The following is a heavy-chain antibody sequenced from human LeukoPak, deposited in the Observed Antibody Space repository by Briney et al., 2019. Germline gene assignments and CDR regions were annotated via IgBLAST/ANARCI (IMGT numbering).Heavy chain of an antibody. CDR2: IYYSGTT. Sequence: SETLSLTCTVSGDSISSGNYYWTWIRQPAGKGLEWIGSIYYSGTTHYNPSLESRVTISVDTSKNQFSLKLSSVTAADTAVYHCARGYYGSGSYRFYYYYYYMDVWGKGTTVTVSS. V-gene: IGHV4-39*07. J-gene: IGHJ6*03. CDR3: ARGYYGSGSYRFYYYYYYMDV. D-gene: IGHD3-10*01. CDR1: GDSISSGNYY.